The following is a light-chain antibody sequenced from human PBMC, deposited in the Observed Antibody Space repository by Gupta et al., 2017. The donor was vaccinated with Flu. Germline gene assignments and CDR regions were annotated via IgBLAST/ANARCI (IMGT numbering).Light chain of an antibody. CDR1: SGHTSST. Sequence: QLVLTQSPSASASLRASVKVTCTLSSGHTSSTIAWHQLQPDKGPRFLMKVNSDGTHSKGDGIPGRFSGSSSGAERYLIISSLQSEDEADYYCQTWGTGIRVFGGGTKVTVL. V-gene: IGLV4-69*01. J-gene: IGLJ3*02. CDR2: VNSDGTH. CDR3: QTWGTGIRV.